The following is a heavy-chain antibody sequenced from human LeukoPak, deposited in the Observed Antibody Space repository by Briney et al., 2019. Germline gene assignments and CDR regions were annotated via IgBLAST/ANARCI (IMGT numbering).Heavy chain of an antibody. Sequence: GGSLRLSCAASGFXFSDYYMSWIRQAPGKGLEWVSYISSSSSYTNYADSVKGRFTISRDNAKNSLYLQMNSLRAEDTAVYYCARGFIAAVPVDYWGQGTLVTVSS. J-gene: IGHJ4*02. CDR1: GFXFSDYY. D-gene: IGHD6-13*01. V-gene: IGHV3-11*03. CDR2: ISSSSSYT. CDR3: ARGFIAAVPVDY.